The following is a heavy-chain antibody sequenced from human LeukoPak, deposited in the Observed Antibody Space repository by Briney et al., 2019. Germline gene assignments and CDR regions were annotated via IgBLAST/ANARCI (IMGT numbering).Heavy chain of an antibody. CDR2: INHSGSA. CDR1: GGSVSGYY. Sequence: NPSETLSLTCAVYGGSVSGYYWSWIRQPPGKGLEWIGEINHSGSANYNPSLKSRVTISVDTSKNQFSLNPSSVTAADTGVYYCARATWAYGGYVPGNYFDYWGQGTLVTVSS. D-gene: IGHD5-12*01. V-gene: IGHV4-34*01. CDR3: ARATWAYGGYVPGNYFDY. J-gene: IGHJ4*02.